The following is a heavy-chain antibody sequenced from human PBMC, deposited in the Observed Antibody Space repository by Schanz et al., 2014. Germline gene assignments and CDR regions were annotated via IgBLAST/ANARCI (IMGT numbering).Heavy chain of an antibody. CDR3: ASPSGYSDYGTYFDF. CDR1: GFAFSVYG. CDR2: ISNDGSIK. D-gene: IGHD5-12*01. Sequence: QVQMVESGGGVVQPGRSLRLSCAASGFAFSVYGIHWFRQPAGKGLEWVALISNDGSIKYYADSVEGRFTISRDNSRNTLYLQMNSLRTEDTAVYYCASPSGYSDYGTYFDFWGQGTLVTVSS. J-gene: IGHJ4*02. V-gene: IGHV3-30*19.